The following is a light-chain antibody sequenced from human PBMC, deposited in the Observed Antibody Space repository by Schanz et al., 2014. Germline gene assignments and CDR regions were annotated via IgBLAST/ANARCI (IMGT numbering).Light chain of an antibody. CDR2: GAS. CDR1: QSVSSSY. V-gene: IGKV3D-20*02. J-gene: IGKJ4*01. CDR3: QQRSNWPLT. Sequence: EIVLTQSPGTLSLSPGERATLSCRASQSVSSSYLAWYQQKPGQAPRVLIYGASNRATGIPARFSGSGSGTDFTLTISSLEPEDFAVYYCQQRSNWPLTFGGGTKVEIK.